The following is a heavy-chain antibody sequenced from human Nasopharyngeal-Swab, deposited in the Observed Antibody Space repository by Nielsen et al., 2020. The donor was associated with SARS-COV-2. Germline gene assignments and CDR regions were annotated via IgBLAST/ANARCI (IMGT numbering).Heavy chain of an antibody. V-gene: IGHV4-34*01. CDR3: ARVKGIAAANYYYGMDV. CDR2: INHSGST. CDR1: GGSFSGYY. J-gene: IGHJ6*02. D-gene: IGHD6-13*01. Sequence: SETLSLTCAVYGGSFSGYYWSWIRQPPGKGLEWIGEINHSGSTNYNPSLKSRVTISADTSKNQFSLKLSSVTAADTAVYYCARVKGIAAANYYYGMDVWGQGTTVTVSS.